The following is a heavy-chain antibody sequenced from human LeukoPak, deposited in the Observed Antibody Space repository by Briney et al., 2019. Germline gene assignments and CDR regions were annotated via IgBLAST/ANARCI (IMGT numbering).Heavy chain of an antibody. J-gene: IGHJ6*02. CDR2: IKTDGSEN. CDR1: RFTSSSYW. Sequence: GGSLRLSCAASRFTSSSYWMMWVHQAPGKGLEWVATIKTDGSENYHVDSVKGRFSISRDNTKNSLFLQLNSLRAEDTAVYYCVRYEMDVWGQGTTVTASS. V-gene: IGHV3-7*01. CDR3: VRYEMDV. D-gene: IGHD3-3*01.